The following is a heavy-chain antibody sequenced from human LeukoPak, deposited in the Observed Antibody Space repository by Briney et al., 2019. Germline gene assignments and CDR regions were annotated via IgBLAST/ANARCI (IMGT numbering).Heavy chain of an antibody. CDR3: TSVYDSSTYYHSGVDF. J-gene: IGHJ4*02. Sequence: RSVTLSCTPAGLTFGDYAMSWVGHAPGSGPEWEGFARSKAVRGRTQYATSVKGRFTISRDDSKRIAYLQVNRLKTEHTAVSYCTSVYDSSTYYHSGVDFWGQGTLVTVSS. CDR1: GLTFGDYA. V-gene: IGHV3-49*04. D-gene: IGHD3-22*01. CDR2: ARSKAVRGRT.